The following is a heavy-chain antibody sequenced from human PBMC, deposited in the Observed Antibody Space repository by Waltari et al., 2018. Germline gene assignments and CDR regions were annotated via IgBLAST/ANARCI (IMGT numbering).Heavy chain of an antibody. CDR3: ARLPIAVAGTWVYFDY. Sequence: QVQLVQSGAEVKKPGSSVKVSCKASGGTFSSYAISWVRQAPGQGLEWMGGGIPTFGTANYAQKVQGRVTITADESTSTAYMELSSLRSEDTAVYYCARLPIAVAGTWVYFDYWGQGTLVTVSS. CDR1: GGTFSSYA. CDR2: GIPTFGTA. J-gene: IGHJ4*02. D-gene: IGHD6-19*01. V-gene: IGHV1-69*13.